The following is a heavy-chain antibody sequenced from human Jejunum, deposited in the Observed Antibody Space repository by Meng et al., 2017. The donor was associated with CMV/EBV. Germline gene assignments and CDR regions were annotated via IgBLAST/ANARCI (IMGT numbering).Heavy chain of an antibody. CDR2: IYSGGSST. J-gene: IGHJ4*02. Sequence: SCAASGFTFPTYAMSWVRHAPGKGLEWVSFIYSGGSSTYYADSVKGRFTISRDNSKNTLYLQMNSLRAEDTAVYYCAKFGTASEHYWGQGTLVTVSS. D-gene: IGHD1-14*01. CDR3: AKFGTASEHY. CDR1: GFTFPTYA. V-gene: IGHV3-23*03.